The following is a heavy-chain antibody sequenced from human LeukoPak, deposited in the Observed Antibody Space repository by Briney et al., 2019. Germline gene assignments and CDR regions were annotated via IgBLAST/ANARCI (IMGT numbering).Heavy chain of an antibody. V-gene: IGHV1-18*01. Sequence: GPSVEVSCKASGYTFTNYGIRWVRQAPGQGLEWMGWISTYNGNTNYAQKFQGRVTMTTDTSTSTAYMELRSLRSDDTALYYCARNSSGYPHAFDYWGQGTLVTVSS. D-gene: IGHD3-22*01. CDR1: GYTFTNYG. J-gene: IGHJ4*02. CDR3: ARNSSGYPHAFDY. CDR2: ISTYNGNT.